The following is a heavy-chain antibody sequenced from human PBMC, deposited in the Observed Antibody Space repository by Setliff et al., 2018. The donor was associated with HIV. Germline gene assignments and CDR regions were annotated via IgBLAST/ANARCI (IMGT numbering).Heavy chain of an antibody. CDR2: IDPSDSYT. D-gene: IGHD5-12*01. Sequence: PGASLKISCKGSGYSFTSYWISWVRQMPGKGLEWMGRIDPSDSYTNYSPSFQGHVTISADKSISTAYLQWSSLKASDTAMYYCARPRRDGYEVDYWGQGTLVTVSS. CDR1: GYSFTSYW. CDR3: ARPRRDGYEVDY. V-gene: IGHV5-10-1*01. J-gene: IGHJ4*02.